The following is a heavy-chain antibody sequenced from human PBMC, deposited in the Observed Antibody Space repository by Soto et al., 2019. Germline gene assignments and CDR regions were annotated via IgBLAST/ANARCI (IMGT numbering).Heavy chain of an antibody. CDR1: GGSFSGYY. J-gene: IGHJ6*02. CDR2: INHSGST. Sequence: KASETLSLTCAVYGGSFSGYYWSWIRQPPGKGLEWIGEINHSGSTNYNPSLKSRVTISVDTSKNQFSLKLSSVTAADTAVYYCARGPPKWQRIAARPLYYYYGMDVWGQGTTVTVSS. V-gene: IGHV4-34*01. D-gene: IGHD6-6*01. CDR3: ARGPPKWQRIAARPLYYYYGMDV.